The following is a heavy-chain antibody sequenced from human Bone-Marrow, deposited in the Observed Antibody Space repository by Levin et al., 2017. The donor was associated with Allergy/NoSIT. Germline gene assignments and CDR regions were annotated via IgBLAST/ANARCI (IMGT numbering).Heavy chain of an antibody. V-gene: IGHV3-11*01. J-gene: IGHJ4*02. D-gene: IGHD6-19*01. CDR1: GFPFSDYY. Sequence: LSLTCAASGFPFSDYYMSWMRQAPGKGLEWVSYMSNSGTTVYYADSVKGRFTISRDNAKSSLYLEMNSLRAEDTAVYYCAKGPSDSSMDYWGQGTLVTVSS. CDR3: AKGPSDSSMDY. CDR2: MSNSGTTV.